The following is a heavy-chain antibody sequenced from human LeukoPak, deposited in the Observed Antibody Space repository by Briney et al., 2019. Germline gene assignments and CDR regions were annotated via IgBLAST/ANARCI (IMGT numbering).Heavy chain of an antibody. D-gene: IGHD6-13*01. CDR2: IIPIFGTA. Sequence: ASVKVSCKASGYTFTSYGISWVRQAPGQGLEWMGGIIPIFGTANYAQKFLGRVTITADESTSTAYMELSSLRSEDTAVYYCARDRDGGQQLVLLGYWGQGTLVTVSS. J-gene: IGHJ4*02. CDR1: GYTFTSYG. CDR3: ARDRDGGQQLVLLGY. V-gene: IGHV1-69*13.